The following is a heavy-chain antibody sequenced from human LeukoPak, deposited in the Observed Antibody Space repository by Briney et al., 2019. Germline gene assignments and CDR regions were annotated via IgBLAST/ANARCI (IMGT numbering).Heavy chain of an antibody. CDR1: GLRFRSYA. Sequence: GGSLRLSCVASGLRFRSYAMNWVRQAPGKGLECISTISDDSSFTYYADSVKGRFTISRDNSKNTLYLQMNSLRAEDTAVYYCAKDGQLVYFNGPDYWGQGTLVTVSS. CDR2: ISDDSSFT. D-gene: IGHD6-13*01. CDR3: AKDGQLVYFNGPDY. J-gene: IGHJ4*02. V-gene: IGHV3-23*01.